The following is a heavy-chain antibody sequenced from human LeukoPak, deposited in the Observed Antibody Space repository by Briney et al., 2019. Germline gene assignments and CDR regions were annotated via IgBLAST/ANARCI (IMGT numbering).Heavy chain of an antibody. CDR2: IIPILGIA. CDR1: GYTFTSYG. Sequence: WASVKVSCKASGYTFTSYGISWVRQAPGQGLEWVGRIIPILGIANYAQKFQGRVTITADKSTSTAYMELSSLRSEDTAVYYCARDRKYYYGSGSYPAFDIWGQGTMVTVSS. J-gene: IGHJ3*02. CDR3: ARDRKYYYGSGSYPAFDI. D-gene: IGHD3-10*01. V-gene: IGHV1-69*04.